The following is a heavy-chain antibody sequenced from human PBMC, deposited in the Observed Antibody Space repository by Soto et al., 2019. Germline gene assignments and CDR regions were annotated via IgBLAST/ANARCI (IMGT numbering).Heavy chain of an antibody. CDR2: IYYSGST. CDR1: GGSISSSSYY. J-gene: IGHJ6*02. D-gene: IGHD3-3*01. CDR3: ARQRRYYDFWSGYYSYYYYGMDV. Sequence: SETLSLTCTVSGGSISSSSYYWGWIRQPPGKGLEWIGSIYYSGSTYYNPSLKSRVTISVDTSKNQFSLKLSSVTAADTAVYYCARQRRYYDFWSGYYSYYYYGMDVWGQGTTVTVSS. V-gene: IGHV4-39*01.